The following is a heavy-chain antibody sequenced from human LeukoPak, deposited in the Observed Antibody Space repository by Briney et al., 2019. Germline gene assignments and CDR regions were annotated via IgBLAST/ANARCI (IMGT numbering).Heavy chain of an antibody. CDR3: ARDLLYSLDF. CDR2: TYYRSKWYN. CDR1: GDTVSSNGAA. J-gene: IGHJ4*02. D-gene: IGHD5-12*01. V-gene: IGHV6-1*01. Sequence: SQTLSLTCAISGDTVSSNGAAWNWIRQSPSRGLEWLGRTYYRSKWYNDYALSVKSRITINPDASKNQFSLQLNSVTPEDTAVYYCARDLLYSLDFWGQGTLVTVSS.